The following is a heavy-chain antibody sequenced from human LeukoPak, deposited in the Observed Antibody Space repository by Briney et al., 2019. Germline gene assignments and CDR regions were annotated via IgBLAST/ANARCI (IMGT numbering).Heavy chain of an antibody. J-gene: IGHJ4*02. CDR2: ITASGGST. CDR3: AKTFPYGTTWYGFCDY. V-gene: IGHV3-23*01. D-gene: IGHD3-3*01. CDR1: GFPFSNNV. Sequence: PGGSLRLSCAASGFPFSNNVMTWVRQAPGRGLDWLSAITASGGSTYYADSVKGRFTISRDNSKNTLYLQMNSLRADDTAVYYCAKTFPYGTTWYGFCDYWGREPWSPSPQ.